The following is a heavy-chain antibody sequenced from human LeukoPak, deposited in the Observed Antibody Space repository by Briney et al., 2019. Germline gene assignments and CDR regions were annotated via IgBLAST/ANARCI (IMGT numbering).Heavy chain of an antibody. J-gene: IGHJ4*02. D-gene: IGHD3-10*01. V-gene: IGHV3-53*01. Sequence: PGGSLRLSCAASGFTVSSNYMSWVRQAPGKGLEWVSVIYSGGSTYYADSVKGRFTISRDNSKNTLYLQMNSLRAEDTAVYYCARDRDRVQWFGESNPMGYWGQGTLVTVSS. CDR3: ARDRDRVQWFGESNPMGY. CDR1: GFTVSSNY. CDR2: IYSGGST.